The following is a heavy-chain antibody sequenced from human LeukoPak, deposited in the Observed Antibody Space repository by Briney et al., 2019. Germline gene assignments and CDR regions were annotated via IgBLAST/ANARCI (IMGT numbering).Heavy chain of an antibody. CDR2: ISSNGGST. D-gene: IGHD6-6*01. V-gene: IGHV3-64*01. CDR3: ARGPKDARDEAKYSSSSGY. Sequence: GGSLRLSCAASGFTFSSYAMHWVRQAPGKGLEYVSAISSNGGSTYYANSVKGRFTISRDNSKDTLYLQMGSLRAEDMAVYYCARGPKDARDEAKYSSSSGYWGQGTLVTVSS. CDR1: GFTFSSYA. J-gene: IGHJ4*02.